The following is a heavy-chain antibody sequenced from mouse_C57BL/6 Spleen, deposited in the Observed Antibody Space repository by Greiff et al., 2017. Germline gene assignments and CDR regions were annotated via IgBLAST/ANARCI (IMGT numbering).Heavy chain of an antibody. J-gene: IGHJ4*01. CDR1: GYTFTSYG. V-gene: IGHV1-85*01. Sequence: QVQLQQSGPELVKPGASVKLSCKASGYTFTSYGINWVKQRPGQGLEWIGWIYPRDGSTKYNEKFKGKATLTVDTSSSTAYMELHSLTSEDGAVYFCARLAGSSPDEYSMDYWGQGTSLTVSS. D-gene: IGHD1-1*01. CDR2: IYPRDGST. CDR3: ARLAGSSPDEYSMDY.